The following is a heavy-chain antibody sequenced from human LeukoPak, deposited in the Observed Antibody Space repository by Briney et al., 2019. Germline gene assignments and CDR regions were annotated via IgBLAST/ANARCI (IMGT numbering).Heavy chain of an antibody. J-gene: IGHJ6*03. V-gene: IGHV4-39*07. CDR1: GGSISSSSYY. CDR3: ARDRFVVRGVIGYYYMDV. CDR2: INHSGST. Sequence: PSETLSLTCTVSGGSISSSSYYWSWIRQPPGKGLEWIGEINHSGSTYYNPSLKSRVTISVDTSKNQFSLKLSSVTAADTAVYYCARDRFVVRGVIGYYYMDVWGKGTTVTVSS. D-gene: IGHD3-10*01.